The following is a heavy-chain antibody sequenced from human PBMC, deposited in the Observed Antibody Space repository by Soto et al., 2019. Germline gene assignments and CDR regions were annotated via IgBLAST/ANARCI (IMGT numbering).Heavy chain of an antibody. CDR2: ISYDGSNK. Sequence: QVQLVESGGGVVQPGMSLRLSCAASGFTFSSYAMHWVRQAPGKGLEWVAVISYDGSNKYYADSVKGRFTISRDNSKNTLYLQMNSLSAEDTAVYYCAREEWELLPAYWSKGTMVTVAS. J-gene: IGHJ4*02. CDR1: GFTFSSYA. CDR3: AREEWELLPAY. D-gene: IGHD1-26*01. V-gene: IGHV3-30-3*01.